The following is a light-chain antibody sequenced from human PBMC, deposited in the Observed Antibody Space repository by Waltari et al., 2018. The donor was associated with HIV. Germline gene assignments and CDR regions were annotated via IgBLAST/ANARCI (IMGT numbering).Light chain of an antibody. CDR3: QQYETPPPRFT. J-gene: IGKJ3*01. V-gene: IGKV3-20*01. CDR1: QPVSASY. CDR2: GAS. Sequence: VLTQFTATLSLSPGDTDTPSCTASQPVSASYLAWYQHKPGQAPRLLIFGASDRATGVPDRFRGSGSGTDCTLTIGRLETEDFAVYYCQQYETPPPRFTFGPGTKVEIK.